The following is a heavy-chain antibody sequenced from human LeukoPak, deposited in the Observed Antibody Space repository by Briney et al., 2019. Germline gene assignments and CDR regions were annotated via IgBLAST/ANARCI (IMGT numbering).Heavy chain of an antibody. D-gene: IGHD6-19*01. J-gene: IGHJ5*02. CDR3: ARVAESWFDP. Sequence: SETLSLACAVSGGSISSGGYSWSWIRQPPGKGLEWIGYIYHSGSTYYNPSLKSRVTISVDRSKNQFSLKLSSVTAADTAVYYCARVAESWFDPWGQGTLVTVSS. CDR2: IYHSGST. CDR1: GGSISSGGYS. V-gene: IGHV4-30-2*01.